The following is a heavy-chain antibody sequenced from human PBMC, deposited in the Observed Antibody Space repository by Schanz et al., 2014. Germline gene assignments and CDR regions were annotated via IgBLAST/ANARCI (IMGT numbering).Heavy chain of an antibody. CDR1: GSDIRGFH. D-gene: IGHD3-16*01. J-gene: IGHJ5*02. CDR3: ARVGRNSYGFTSRFDA. CDR2: IAYSGST. Sequence: QVQLQESGPGQVRPSETLSLTCTVSGSDIRGFHWSWIRQSPVKGLEWIGYIAYSGSTNYNPSLQSRVTISLDTSQSQFSLRLPSVSSADTAMYYRARVGRNSYGFTSRFDAWGQGTLVAVSS. V-gene: IGHV4-59*13.